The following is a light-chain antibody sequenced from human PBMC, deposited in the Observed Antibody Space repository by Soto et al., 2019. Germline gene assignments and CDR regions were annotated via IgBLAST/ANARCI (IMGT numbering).Light chain of an antibody. CDR2: GTS. J-gene: IGKJ4*01. CDR3: QQAISFPLT. CDR1: QGIRSW. Sequence: IQMTQSPSSVSASVGDSVTITCRASQGIRSWLAWYQQKPGTAPKILIYGTSTLRSGVPSRFSGSGSGTYFTLTISDLQPEDFATYFCQQAISFPLTSGGGTKVEMK. V-gene: IGKV1-12*01.